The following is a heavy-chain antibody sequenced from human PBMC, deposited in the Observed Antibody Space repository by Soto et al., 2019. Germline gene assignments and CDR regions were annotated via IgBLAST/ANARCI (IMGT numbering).Heavy chain of an antibody. CDR3: ARGPHYYYYYGMDV. CDR2: IFANGHT. J-gene: IGHJ6*02. V-gene: IGHV4-4*07. CDR1: GGSISEKY. Sequence: LSLTCIVSGGSISEKYWNWVRQPPGKGLEWIGLIFANGHTDYNPSLKSRVTISVDTSKNQFSLKLSSVTAADTAVYYCARGPHYYYYYGMDVWGQGTTVTVSS.